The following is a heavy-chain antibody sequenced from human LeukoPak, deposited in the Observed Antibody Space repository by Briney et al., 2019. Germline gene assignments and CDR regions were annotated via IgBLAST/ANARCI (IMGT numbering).Heavy chain of an antibody. CDR1: GGSISSGGYY. CDR2: IYHSGST. V-gene: IGHV4-30-2*01. Sequence: SETLSLTCTVSGGSISSGGYYWSWIRQPPGKGLEWIGYIYHSGSTYYNPSLKSRLTISLDTSKTQFSLNLISMTAADTAIYYCARASEGIGFFDYWGQGILVTVSS. J-gene: IGHJ4*02. CDR3: ARASEGIGFFDY. D-gene: IGHD2-2*03.